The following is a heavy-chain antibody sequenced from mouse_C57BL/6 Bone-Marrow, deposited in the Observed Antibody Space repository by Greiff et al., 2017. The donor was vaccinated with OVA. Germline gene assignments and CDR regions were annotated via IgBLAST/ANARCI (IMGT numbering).Heavy chain of an antibody. Sequence: VQLQQSGPELVKPGASVKMSCKASGYTFTDYNMHWVKQSHGKSLEWIGYINPNNGGTSYNQKFKGKATLTVNKSSSTAYMELRSLTSEDSAVYYCAREIYDGYSLDYWGQGTTLTVSS. D-gene: IGHD2-3*01. J-gene: IGHJ2*01. CDR3: AREIYDGYSLDY. V-gene: IGHV1-22*01. CDR2: INPNNGGT. CDR1: GYTFTDYN.